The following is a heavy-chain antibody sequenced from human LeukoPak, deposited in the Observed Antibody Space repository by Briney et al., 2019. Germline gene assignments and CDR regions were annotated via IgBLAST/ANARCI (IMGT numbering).Heavy chain of an antibody. CDR1: GFTLSKCA. CDR2: IDGSGGRP. Sequence: GGSLRLSCAASGFTLSKCAMNWVRQAPGKGLEWVSGIDGSGGRPPSADSVKGRFTISRDNAKNSLYLQMNSLRAEDTAVYYCAREGGAIVVVPAATGAFDIWGQGTMVTVSS. V-gene: IGHV3-23*01. D-gene: IGHD2-2*01. J-gene: IGHJ3*02. CDR3: AREGGAIVVVPAATGAFDI.